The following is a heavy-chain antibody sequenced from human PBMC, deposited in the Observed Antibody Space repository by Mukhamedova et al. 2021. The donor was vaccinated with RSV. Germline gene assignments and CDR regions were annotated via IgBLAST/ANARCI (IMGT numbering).Heavy chain of an antibody. CDR2: IYPGDSDT. D-gene: IGHD5-18*01. V-gene: IGHV5-51*01. J-gene: IGHJ4*02. Sequence: MGIIYPGDSDTRYSPSFQGQVTISADKSISTAYLQWSSLKASDTAMYYCVRPVETAIDYWGQGTLVTVSS. CDR3: VRPVETAIDY.